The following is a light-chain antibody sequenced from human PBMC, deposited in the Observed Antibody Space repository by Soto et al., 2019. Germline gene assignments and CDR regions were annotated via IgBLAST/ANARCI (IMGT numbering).Light chain of an antibody. CDR3: QHYANWPLT. CDR1: QGIGNT. CDR2: RTS. J-gene: IGKJ4*01. V-gene: IGKV3-15*01. Sequence: EIVMTQSPATLSVSPEEGATLSCRDSQGIGNTLAWYQQKPGQTPRLLIYRTSIRATGVPARFSGSASGTAFTLTITSLQSEDFAVYYCQHYANWPLTFGGGTKIESK.